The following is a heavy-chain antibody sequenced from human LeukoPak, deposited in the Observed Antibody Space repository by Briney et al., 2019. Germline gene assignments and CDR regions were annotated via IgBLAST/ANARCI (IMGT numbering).Heavy chain of an antibody. V-gene: IGHV4-39*01. J-gene: IGHJ4*02. CDR3: GEHSPASLGGYFDY. Sequence: SETLSLTCNVSGGSISSSSYYWGWSRQPPGKGLEWIGSIRYSGSTYYNPSLKSRATISVDTSKNQFSLKLSSVPAADTAVYYCGEHSPASLGGYFDYWGQGTLVTVSS. D-gene: IGHD3-16*01. CDR1: GGSISSSSYY. CDR2: IRYSGST.